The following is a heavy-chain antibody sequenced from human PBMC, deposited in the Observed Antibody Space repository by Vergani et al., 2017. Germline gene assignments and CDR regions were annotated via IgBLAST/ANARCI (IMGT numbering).Heavy chain of an antibody. CDR1: GFTFSSYS. CDR3: ARGLRYSSSYFDY. CDR2: ISWNSGSI. D-gene: IGHD6-6*01. J-gene: IGHJ4*02. Sequence: EVQLLESGGGLVKPGGSLRLSCAASGFTFSSYSMNWVRQAPGKGLEWVSGISWNSGSIGYADSVKGRFTISRDNAKNSLYLQMNSLRAEDTALYYCARGLRYSSSYFDYWGQGTLVTVSS. V-gene: IGHV3-21*04.